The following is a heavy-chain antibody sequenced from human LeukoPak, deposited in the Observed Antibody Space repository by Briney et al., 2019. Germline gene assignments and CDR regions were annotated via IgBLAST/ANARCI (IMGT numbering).Heavy chain of an antibody. CDR3: ARSSHLHSSGWYAGAFDI. D-gene: IGHD6-19*01. Sequence: SETLSLTCAVYGGSFSGYYWSWIGQPPGKGLEWIGEINHSGSTNYNPSLKSRVTISVDTSKNQFSLKLSSVTAADTAVYYCARSSHLHSSGWYAGAFDIWGQGTMVTVSS. CDR2: INHSGST. V-gene: IGHV4-34*01. CDR1: GGSFSGYY. J-gene: IGHJ3*02.